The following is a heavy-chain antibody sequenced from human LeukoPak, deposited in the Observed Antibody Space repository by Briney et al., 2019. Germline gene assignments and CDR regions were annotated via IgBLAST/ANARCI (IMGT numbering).Heavy chain of an antibody. CDR2: ISESGDVT. CDR1: RFTFSSYP. Sequence: PGGSLRLSCVVSRFTFSSYPMSWVRQAPGKGLEWVSVISESGDVTHYADSMKGRFTISRDNTKNTLNLQMNGLRDEDTAIYYCARDSSHYLGSSDYWGQGALVTVSS. D-gene: IGHD6-6*01. V-gene: IGHV3-23*01. J-gene: IGHJ4*02. CDR3: ARDSSHYLGSSDY.